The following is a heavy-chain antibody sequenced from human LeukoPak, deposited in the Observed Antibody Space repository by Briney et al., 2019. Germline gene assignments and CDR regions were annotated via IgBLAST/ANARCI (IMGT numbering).Heavy chain of an antibody. CDR1: GGSISSSSYY. CDR2: IHYSGST. Sequence: SETLSLTCTVSGGSISSSSYYWSWIRQPPGKGLEWIGYIHYSGSTSYNPSLKSRVTISVDTSKNQISLKVRSATAADTAVYYCARTTEDCSSTSCYQYWFDPWGQGTLVTVSS. J-gene: IGHJ5*02. D-gene: IGHD2-2*01. CDR3: ARTTEDCSSTSCYQYWFDP. V-gene: IGHV4-61*01.